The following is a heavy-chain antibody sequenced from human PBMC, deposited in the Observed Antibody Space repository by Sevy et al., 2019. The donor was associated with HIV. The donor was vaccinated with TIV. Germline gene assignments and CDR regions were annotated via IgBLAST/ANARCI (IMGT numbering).Heavy chain of an antibody. D-gene: IGHD2-2*01. J-gene: IGHJ3*02. CDR2: ISSSGSTI. Sequence: GGSLRLSCAASGFTFSDYYMSWIRQAPGKGLEWVSYISSSGSTIYYADSVKGRFTISRDNAKNSLYLQMNSLRAEDTAGYYCASCSRWLTYAFDIWGQGTMVTVSS. V-gene: IGHV3-11*01. CDR1: GFTFSDYY. CDR3: ASCSRWLTYAFDI.